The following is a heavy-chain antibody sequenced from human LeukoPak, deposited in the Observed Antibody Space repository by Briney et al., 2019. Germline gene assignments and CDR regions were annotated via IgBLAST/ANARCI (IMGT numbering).Heavy chain of an antibody. J-gene: IGHJ4*02. CDR2: INPNSGGT. Sequence: ASVKVSCKASGYTFTGYYMHWVRQSPGQRLECMGWINPNSGGTNYAQKCQGRVTMTRDTSISTAYMELSRLRSDDTAVYYCARGLWVGVVGASNYWGQGTLVTVSS. CDR3: ARGLWVGVVGASNY. CDR1: GYTFTGYY. D-gene: IGHD1-26*01. V-gene: IGHV1-2*02.